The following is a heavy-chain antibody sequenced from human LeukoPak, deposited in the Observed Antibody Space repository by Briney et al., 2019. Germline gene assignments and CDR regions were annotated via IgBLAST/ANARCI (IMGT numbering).Heavy chain of an antibody. CDR2: IYYSGST. Sequence: PSETLSLTCTVSGGSISSSSYYWGWIRQPPGKGLEWIGSIYYSGSTYYNPSLKSRVTISVDTSKNQFSLKLSSVTAADTAVYYCTTEGGVWGYHALDIWGQGTMVTVSS. D-gene: IGHD3-16*01. J-gene: IGHJ3*02. CDR1: GGSISSSSYY. CDR3: TTEGGVWGYHALDI. V-gene: IGHV4-39*07.